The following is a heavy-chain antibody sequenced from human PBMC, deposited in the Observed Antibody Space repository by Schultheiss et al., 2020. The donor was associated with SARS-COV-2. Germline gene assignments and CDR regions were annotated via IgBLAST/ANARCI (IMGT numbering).Heavy chain of an antibody. Sequence: SETLSLTCAVSDGSFSDYYWSWIRQPPGKGLEWIGEINHSGSANHNPSLKSRVTISVDTSRNQFSLKVNSATAADTAVYYCARSGRYFQHWAQGTLVTVSS. J-gene: IGHJ1*01. CDR2: INHSGSA. CDR1: DGSFSDYY. CDR3: ARSGRYFQH. V-gene: IGHV4-34*01. D-gene: IGHD1-1*01.